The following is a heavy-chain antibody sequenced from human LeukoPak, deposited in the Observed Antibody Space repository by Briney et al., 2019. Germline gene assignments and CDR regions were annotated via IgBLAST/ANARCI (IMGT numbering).Heavy chain of an antibody. J-gene: IGHJ4*02. D-gene: IGHD1-26*01. CDR1: GFTFSSYE. Sequence: GGSLRLSCAASGFTFSSYEMNWVRQAPGKGLEWVSYISSSGSTIYYADSVKGRFTISRDNAKNSLYLQMNSLRAEDTAVYYCAREEAPVGGSSFDYWGQGTLVTVSS. V-gene: IGHV3-48*03. CDR2: ISSSGSTI. CDR3: AREEAPVGGSSFDY.